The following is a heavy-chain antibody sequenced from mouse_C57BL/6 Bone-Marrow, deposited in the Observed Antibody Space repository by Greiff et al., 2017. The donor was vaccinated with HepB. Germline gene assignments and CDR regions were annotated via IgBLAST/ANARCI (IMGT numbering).Heavy chain of an antibody. CDR3: ARRRSLYDGYYDYFDY. CDR1: GFTFSDYG. Sequence: EVKLVESGGGLVKPGGSLKLSCAASGFTFSDYGMHWVRPAPEKGLEWVAYISSGSSTIYYADTVKGRFTISRDNAKNPLFLQMTSLRSEDTAMYYWARRRSLYDGYYDYFDYWGQGTTLTVSS. D-gene: IGHD2-3*01. CDR2: ISSGSSTI. J-gene: IGHJ2*01. V-gene: IGHV5-17*01.